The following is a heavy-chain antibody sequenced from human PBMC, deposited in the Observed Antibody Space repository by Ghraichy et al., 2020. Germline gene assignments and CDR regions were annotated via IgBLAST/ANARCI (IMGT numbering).Heavy chain of an antibody. V-gene: IGHV4-4*07. CDR3: AGGYDSSGDYYFDY. CDR2: IYSSRST. J-gene: IGHJ4*02. Sequence: SETLSLTCTVSGVSISSNYWSWIRQPAGKGLEWIGRIYSSRSTTYNPSLKSRVTMSVDTSKNQFSLRLRSVTAADTAVYYCAGGYDSSGDYYFDYWGQGSLVTVSS. CDR1: GVSISSNY. D-gene: IGHD3-22*01.